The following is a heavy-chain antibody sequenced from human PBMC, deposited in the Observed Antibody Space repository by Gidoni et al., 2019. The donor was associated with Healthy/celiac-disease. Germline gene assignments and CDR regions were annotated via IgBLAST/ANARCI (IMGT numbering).Heavy chain of an antibody. V-gene: IGHV3-11*06. CDR1: GFTFMDYY. J-gene: IGHJ4*02. Sequence: QVQLVESGGGLVKPGGSLRLSCSASGFTFMDYYMSLIRQAPGKGLEWVSYISSSSSYTNYADSVKGRFTISRDNAKNSLYLQMNSLRAEDTAVYYCARDFKASQPLLPVVDYGGQGTLVTVSS. CDR2: ISSSSSYT. CDR3: ARDFKASQPLLPVVDY. D-gene: IGHD2-21*02.